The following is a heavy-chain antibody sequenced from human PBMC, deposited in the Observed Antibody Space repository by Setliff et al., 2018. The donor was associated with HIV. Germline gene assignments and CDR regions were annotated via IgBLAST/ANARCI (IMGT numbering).Heavy chain of an antibody. CDR1: GFTFSSYG. V-gene: IGHV3-33*06. CDR2: IWYDGSKK. D-gene: IGHD3-22*01. J-gene: IGHJ4*02. CDR3: AKDHKGYYYDSSGYHSEGVDY. Sequence: PGGSLRLSCAASGFTFSSYGMNWVRQAPGKGLEWVAIIWYDGSKKYYADSVKGRFTMSRDNSKNTLYLQMNSLRAEDTAVYYCAKDHKGYYYDSSGYHSEGVDYWGQGTLVTVSS.